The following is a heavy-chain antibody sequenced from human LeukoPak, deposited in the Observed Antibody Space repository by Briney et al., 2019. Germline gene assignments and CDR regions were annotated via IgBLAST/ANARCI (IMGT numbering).Heavy chain of an antibody. Sequence: SETLSLTCTVSGGSISNYYWSWIRQPAGKGLEWIGRIYTRGNTNYNPSLKSRVTMSVDTPKNEVSLKLTSVTAADTAVYFCARGGGTNDEFWSGYAYSFDYWGQGALVTVSS. V-gene: IGHV4-4*07. CDR2: IYTRGNT. CDR1: GGSISNYY. J-gene: IGHJ4*02. CDR3: ARGGGTNDEFWSGYAYSFDY. D-gene: IGHD3-3*01.